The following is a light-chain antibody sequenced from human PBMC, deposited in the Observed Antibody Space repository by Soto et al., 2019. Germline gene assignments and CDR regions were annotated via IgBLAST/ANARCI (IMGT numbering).Light chain of an antibody. Sequence: DIQMTQSPSTLSGSVGDRVTITCRASQTISSWLAWYQQKPGKAPKLLIYKGSTLKSGVPSRFSGSGSGTEFTLTISSLQPDDFATYYCQHYKMYSPWTFGQGTKVDIK. CDR2: KGS. CDR3: QHYKMYSPWT. J-gene: IGKJ1*01. CDR1: QTISSW. V-gene: IGKV1-5*03.